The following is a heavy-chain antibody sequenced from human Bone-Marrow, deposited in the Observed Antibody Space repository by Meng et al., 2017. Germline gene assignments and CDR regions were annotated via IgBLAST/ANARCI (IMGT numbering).Heavy chain of an antibody. V-gene: IGHV4-39*07. D-gene: IGHD3-10*01. CDR2: IHQSGST. CDR1: GGSISSRSYY. Sequence: SETLSLTCNVSGGSISSRSYYWAWIRQPPGKTMEWIGSIHQSGSTYYNPSLKSRIIMSADMSKNQCSLKVWSVTAADTAVYYCTRRASFFGAGSFDWWGQGTLVTVSS. J-gene: IGHJ4*02. CDR3: TRRASFFGAGSFDW.